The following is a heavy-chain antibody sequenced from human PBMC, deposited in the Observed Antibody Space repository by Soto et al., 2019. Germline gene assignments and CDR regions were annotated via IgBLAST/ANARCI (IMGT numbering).Heavy chain of an antibody. CDR3: GRGRRGQIVGFY. Sequence: ASVKVSCKASGYTFTGHYIHWVRQAPEQGPEWMGEIGPESGATRYAQRFQGRVTMTRDMSITTVYMELNNLSPDDTAVSYCGRGRRGQIVGFYRGQGTPVTVSS. J-gene: IGHJ4*02. D-gene: IGHD1-26*01. V-gene: IGHV1-2*02. CDR2: IGPESGAT. CDR1: GYTFTGHY.